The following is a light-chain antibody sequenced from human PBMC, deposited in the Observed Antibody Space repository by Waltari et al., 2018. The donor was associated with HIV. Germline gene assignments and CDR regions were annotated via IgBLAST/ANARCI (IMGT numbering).Light chain of an antibody. CDR1: SSDFGAYNY. J-gene: IGLJ2*01. Sequence: QSALTQPASVSGSPGQSITISCTGTSSDFGAYNYVSWYQQHPGKAPKLMIYEVTKRPSGVSDRFSGSKSGNTASLTISGLQAEDEADYYCSSYTSSSTLGVFGGGTKLTVL. V-gene: IGLV2-14*01. CDR3: SSYTSSSTLGV. CDR2: EVT.